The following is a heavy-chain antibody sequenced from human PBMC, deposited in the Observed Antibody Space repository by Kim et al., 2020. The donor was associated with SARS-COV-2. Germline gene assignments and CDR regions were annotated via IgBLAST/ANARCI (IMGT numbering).Heavy chain of an antibody. CDR2: IYHSGST. V-gene: IGHV4-38-2*02. CDR1: GYSISSGYY. J-gene: IGHJ4*02. CDR3: AGIWFGEFIGNY. D-gene: IGHD3-10*01. Sequence: SETLSLTCTVSGYSISSGYYWGWIRQPPGKGLEWIGSIYHSGSTYYNPSLKSRVTISVDTSKNQFSLKLSSVTAADTAVYYCAGIWFGEFIGNYWGQGTLVTVSS.